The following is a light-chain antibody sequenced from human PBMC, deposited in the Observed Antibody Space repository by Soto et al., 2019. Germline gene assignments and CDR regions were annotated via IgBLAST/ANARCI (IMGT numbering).Light chain of an antibody. Sequence: ENVLTQSPGTLSLSPGERATISCRATQTISSDYLAWYQQKPGQAPRLLIYGIFNRATGIPARFSASGSGTDFTLTISRLEPEDFAVYYCEQYSNSPRTFGQGTKVDIK. CDR2: GIF. J-gene: IGKJ1*01. CDR1: QTISSDY. V-gene: IGKV3-20*01. CDR3: EQYSNSPRT.